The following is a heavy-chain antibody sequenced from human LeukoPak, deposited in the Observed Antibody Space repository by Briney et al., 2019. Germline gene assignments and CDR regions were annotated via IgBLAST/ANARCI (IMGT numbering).Heavy chain of an antibody. CDR2: ITSYTGNT. CDR1: GYTFTSYG. Sequence: ASVKVSCKTSGYTFTSYGISWVRQAPGQGLEWMGWITSYTGNTNYAQKLQGRVTMTTDTSTSTAYMELSSLRSEDTAVYYCARMEDYVWGSYRSPYFGYWGQGTLVTVSS. V-gene: IGHV1-18*01. J-gene: IGHJ4*02. D-gene: IGHD3-16*02. CDR3: ARMEDYVWGSYRSPYFGY.